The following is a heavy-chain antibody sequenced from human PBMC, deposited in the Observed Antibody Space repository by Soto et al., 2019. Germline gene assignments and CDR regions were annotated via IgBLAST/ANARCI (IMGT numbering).Heavy chain of an antibody. CDR2: INPSRGTT. Sequence: ASVKVSCKASGYTFTSHYIHWVRQAPGQGLEWMGMINPSRGTTTYAQKFQGRVTMTRDTSASTVHMELSSLRSEDTAVYYCASVPSYCLNTNCYDYWGQGTLVTVYS. J-gene: IGHJ4*02. D-gene: IGHD2-2*01. CDR3: ASVPSYCLNTNCYDY. V-gene: IGHV1-46*01. CDR1: GYTFTSHY.